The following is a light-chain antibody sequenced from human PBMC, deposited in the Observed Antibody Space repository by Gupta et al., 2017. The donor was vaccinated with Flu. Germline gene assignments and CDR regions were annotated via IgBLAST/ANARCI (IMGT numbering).Light chain of an antibody. J-gene: IGKJ2*01. V-gene: IGKV4-1*01. CDR1: QSVLYSSNNKNY. Sequence: DIVMTQSPDSLAVSLGERATINCKSSQSVLYSSNNKNYLAWYQQKPGQPPKLLIYWASTRESGVPDRFSGSGSGTDFTLTISSRQAEDVAVYYCQQKDSTPRTFGQGTKLDIK. CDR2: WAS. CDR3: QQKDSTPRT.